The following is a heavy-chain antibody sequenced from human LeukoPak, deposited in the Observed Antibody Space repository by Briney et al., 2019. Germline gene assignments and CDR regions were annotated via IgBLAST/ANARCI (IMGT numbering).Heavy chain of an antibody. D-gene: IGHD3-10*01. CDR2: IRSDGSDK. V-gene: IGHV3-30*02. CDR1: GFTFSSYG. CDR3: ANEWLHVSGSYKANN. Sequence: GGSLRLSCAASGFTFSSYGMHWVRQAPGKGLEWVAFIRSDGSDKYHADSVKGRFTISRDNSKNTLYLQMNSLRTEDTAVYYCANEWLHVSGSYKANNWGQGTLVTVSS. J-gene: IGHJ4*02.